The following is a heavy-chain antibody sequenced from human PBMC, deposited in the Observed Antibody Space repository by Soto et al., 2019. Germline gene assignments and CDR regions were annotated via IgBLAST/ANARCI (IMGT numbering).Heavy chain of an antibody. J-gene: IGHJ4*02. Sequence: ASVKVSCKASGYTFTSYAMHWVRQAPGQRLEWMGWINAGNGNTKYSQKFQGRVTITRDTSASTAYVELSSLRSEDTAVYYRARDFLSRVTYYYDSSGPGLDYWGQGTLVTVSS. D-gene: IGHD3-22*01. CDR1: GYTFTSYA. CDR2: INAGNGNT. V-gene: IGHV1-3*01. CDR3: ARDFLSRVTYYYDSSGPGLDY.